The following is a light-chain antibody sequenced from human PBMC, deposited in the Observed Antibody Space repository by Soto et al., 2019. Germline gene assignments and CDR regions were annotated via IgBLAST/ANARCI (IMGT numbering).Light chain of an antibody. CDR2: DAS. CDR3: QQRSNCPWT. J-gene: IGKJ1*01. CDR1: QRVSSY. Sequence: EIVLTQSPATLSLSPGERATLSCRASQRVSSYLAWYQQKPGQAPRLLIYDASNRATGIPARFSGSGSGTDFTLTISIVEPEDFAVYYCQQRSNCPWTFGQGTKVEIK. V-gene: IGKV3-11*01.